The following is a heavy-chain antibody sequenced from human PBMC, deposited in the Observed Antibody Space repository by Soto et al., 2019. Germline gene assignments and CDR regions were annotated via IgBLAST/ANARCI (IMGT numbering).Heavy chain of an antibody. CDR2: FDPEDGET. CDR1: GYTLTELS. J-gene: IGHJ3*02. Sequence: QVQLVQSGAEVKKPGASVKVSCKVSGYTLTELSMHWVRQAPGKGLEWMGGFDPEDGETIYAQKFQGRVTMTEDTSTDTAYMELSSLRSEDTAVYYGATGALGVVAAKDAFDIWGQGTMVTVSS. V-gene: IGHV1-24*01. D-gene: IGHD2-15*01. CDR3: ATGALGVVAAKDAFDI.